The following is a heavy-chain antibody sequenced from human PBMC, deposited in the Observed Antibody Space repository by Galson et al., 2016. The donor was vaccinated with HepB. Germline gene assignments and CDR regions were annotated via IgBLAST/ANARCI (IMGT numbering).Heavy chain of an antibody. Sequence: SLRLSCAASGFTFSDYDMHWVRQTTGKRLKWVSAIGTTGDTYYPGSVKGRLSISRENAKNSLDLQMNSLRAEDTAVYYCARTPRGGRSSVYRGPMYFDLWGRGTLVTVSS. CDR1: GFTFSDYD. V-gene: IGHV3-13*01. CDR2: IGTTGDT. D-gene: IGHD6-13*01. J-gene: IGHJ2*01. CDR3: ARTPRGGRSSVYRGPMYFDL.